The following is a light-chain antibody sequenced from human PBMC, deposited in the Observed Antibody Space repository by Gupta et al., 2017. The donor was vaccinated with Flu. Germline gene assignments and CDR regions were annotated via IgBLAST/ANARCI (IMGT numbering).Light chain of an antibody. J-gene: IGKJ5*01. CDR2: DAS. CDR3: QQRSNWPVT. V-gene: IGKV3-11*01. CDR1: QSVGRY. Sequence: DTLLTQSPATLSLSPGDRATLSCRASQSVGRYLAWYQQKPGQAPRLVIYDASSTASGFPARFSGSGSGTDFTLTISSLEPEDFAIYYCQQRSNWPVTFGQGTRLDIK.